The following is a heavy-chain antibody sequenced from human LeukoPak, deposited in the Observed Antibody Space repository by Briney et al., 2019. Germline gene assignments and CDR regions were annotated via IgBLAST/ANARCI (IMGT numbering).Heavy chain of an antibody. CDR1: GGSISSSTYC. CDR2: MYHSGNT. V-gene: IGHV4-39*01. Sequence: PSETLSLTCTVSGGSISSSTYCWSWVRQPPGKGLEWIGCMYHSGNTYYSSSLKGRVTISLDTPKNQFSLRLNSVTASDTAVYYCARHIAFHANRDYWGQGTLVTVSS. CDR3: ARHIAFHANRDY. J-gene: IGHJ4*02. D-gene: IGHD3-3*02.